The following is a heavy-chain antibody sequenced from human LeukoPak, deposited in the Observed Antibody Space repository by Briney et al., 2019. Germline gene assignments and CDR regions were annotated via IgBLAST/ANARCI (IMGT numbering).Heavy chain of an antibody. CDR3: ARDPVPLNYYDSSTPTFFDI. V-gene: IGHV3-21*01. D-gene: IGHD3-22*01. CDR1: GFTFSSYS. J-gene: IGHJ3*02. Sequence: GGSLRLSCAASGFTFSSYSMNWVRQAPGKGLEWVSSISSSSSYIYYADSVKGRFTISRDNAKNSLYLQMNSLRAEDTAVYYCARDPVPLNYYDSSTPTFFDIWGQGTMDTVSS. CDR2: ISSSSSYI.